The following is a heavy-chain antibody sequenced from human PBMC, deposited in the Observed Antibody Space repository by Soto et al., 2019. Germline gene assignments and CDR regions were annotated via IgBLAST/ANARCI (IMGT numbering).Heavy chain of an antibody. CDR2: ISAYNGNT. D-gene: IGHD6-19*01. Sequence: GASVKVSCKASGYTFTSYGISWVRQAPGQGLEWMGWISAYNGNTNYAQKLQGRVTMTTDTSTSTAYMELRSLRSDDTAVYYCARDTYSSGWSTFDYWGQGTLVTVSS. CDR3: ARDTYSSGWSTFDY. J-gene: IGHJ4*02. V-gene: IGHV1-18*01. CDR1: GYTFTSYG.